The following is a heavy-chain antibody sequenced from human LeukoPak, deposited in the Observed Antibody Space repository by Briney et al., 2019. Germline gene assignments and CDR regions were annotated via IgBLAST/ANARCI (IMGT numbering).Heavy chain of an antibody. CDR2: INPNSGGT. D-gene: IGHD6-19*01. CDR1: GYTFTGYY. Sequence: GASVKVSCKASGYTFTGYYMHWVRQAPGQGLEWMGWINPNSGGTNYAQKFQGRVTMTRDTSISTAYMELSRLRSDDTAVYYCARGLVGSGWAEYYFDYWGQGTLVTVSS. CDR3: ARGLVGSGWAEYYFDY. J-gene: IGHJ4*02. V-gene: IGHV1-2*02.